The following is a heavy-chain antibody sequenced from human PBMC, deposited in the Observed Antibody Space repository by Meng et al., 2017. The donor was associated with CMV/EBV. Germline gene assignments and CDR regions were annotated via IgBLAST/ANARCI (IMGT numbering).Heavy chain of an antibody. CDR3: ARVMGPNRTPYYFDY. J-gene: IGHJ4*02. CDR2: IYYSGST. Sequence: QVQLPESGPVLLTPSQPLSLTFTVSGGSHSSGDYYWSWIRPPPGKGLEWIGYIYYSGSTYYHPSLKSRVTISVDTSKNQFSLKLSSVTAADTAVYYCARVMGPNRTPYYFDYWSQGTLVTVSS. D-gene: IGHD1-14*01. V-gene: IGHV4-30-4*08. CDR1: GGSHSSGDYY.